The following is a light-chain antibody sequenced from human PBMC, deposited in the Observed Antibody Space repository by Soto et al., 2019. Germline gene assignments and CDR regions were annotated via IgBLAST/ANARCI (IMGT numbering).Light chain of an antibody. J-gene: IGKJ1*01. V-gene: IGKV1D-12*01. CDR2: AAS. CDR1: QWISSW. Sequence: DIKMTQSPASGSASVGDRVTSTCRASQWISSWLAWYQQKPGKAPTLLIYAASSLQSGVPSRFSGSGSGTAFTLTIISMQPEDVSTYYCQQANSYPPKTFGQGTKVEIK. CDR3: QQANSYPPKT.